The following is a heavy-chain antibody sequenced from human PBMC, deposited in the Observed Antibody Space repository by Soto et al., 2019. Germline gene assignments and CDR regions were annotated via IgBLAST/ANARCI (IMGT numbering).Heavy chain of an antibody. D-gene: IGHD3-16*01. CDR3: ARDTFGADPHYYYMDI. CDR1: GFTFSGLY. V-gene: IGHV3-72*01. Sequence: EVQLVESGGGLVQPGGSLRLSCAASGFTFSGLYMDWVRQAPGKGLEWVGRVTNKANGYVTHYAASVRGRFTVSRDDSRQSMYLQMDSLKTDDTAVYYCARDTFGADPHYYYMDIWGKGTTVIVSS. CDR2: VTNKANGYVT. J-gene: IGHJ6*03.